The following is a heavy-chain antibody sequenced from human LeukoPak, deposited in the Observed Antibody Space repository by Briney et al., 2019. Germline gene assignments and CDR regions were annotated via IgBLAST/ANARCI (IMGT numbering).Heavy chain of an antibody. CDR3: ASTEYSGSHYDDY. Sequence: PGGSLRLSCAASGFTFSSYAMSWVRQAPGKGLEWVSAISGSGGSTYYADSVKGRFTISRDNSKNTLYLQMNSLRAEDTAVYYCASTEYSGSHYDDYWGQGTLVTVSS. D-gene: IGHD1-26*01. V-gene: IGHV3-23*01. J-gene: IGHJ4*02. CDR1: GFTFSSYA. CDR2: ISGSGGST.